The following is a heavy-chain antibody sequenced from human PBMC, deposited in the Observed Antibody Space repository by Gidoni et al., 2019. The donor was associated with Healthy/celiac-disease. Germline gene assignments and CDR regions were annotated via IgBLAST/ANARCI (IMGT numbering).Heavy chain of an antibody. J-gene: IGHJ4*02. V-gene: IGHV3-23*01. CDR2: ISGSGGST. Sequence: EVQLLESGGGLVQPGGSLRLSCAASGFTFSSYAMSWVRQAPGKGLEWVSAISGSGGSTYYADSVKGRFTISRDNSKNTLYLQMNSLRAEDTAVYYCAKSLRYDFWSGYQADYWGQGTLVTVSS. CDR3: AKSLRYDFWSGYQADY. D-gene: IGHD3-3*01. CDR1: GFTFSSYA.